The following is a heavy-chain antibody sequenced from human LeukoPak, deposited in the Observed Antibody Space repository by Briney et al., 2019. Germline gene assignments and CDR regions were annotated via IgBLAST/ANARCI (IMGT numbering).Heavy chain of an antibody. Sequence: SETLSLTCTVSGGSISSYYWSWIRQPPGKGLEWIGYIYYSGSTNYNPSLKSRVTISVDTSKNQFSLKLSSVTAADTAVYYCARGGGDILTGFYDNWGQGTLVTVSS. CDR1: GGSISSYY. D-gene: IGHD3-9*01. CDR3: ARGGGDILTGFYDN. V-gene: IGHV4-59*01. J-gene: IGHJ4*02. CDR2: IYYSGST.